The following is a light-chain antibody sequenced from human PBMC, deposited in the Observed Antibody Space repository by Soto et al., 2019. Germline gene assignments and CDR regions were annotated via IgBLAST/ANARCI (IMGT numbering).Light chain of an antibody. V-gene: IGKV1-27*01. J-gene: IGKJ5*01. Sequence: DIQMTQSPSSLSASVGDRVTITCRASQGISNFLAWYQQKPGKVPKLLIYAASTLHSGVPSRFSGSGSGTDFTLTISSLQPEDVATYYYQTYNSSPPTFGQGTRLEIK. CDR1: QGISNF. CDR2: AAS. CDR3: QTYNSSPPT.